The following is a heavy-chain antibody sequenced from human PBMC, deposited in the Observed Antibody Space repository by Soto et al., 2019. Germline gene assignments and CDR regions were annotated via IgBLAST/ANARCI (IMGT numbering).Heavy chain of an antibody. D-gene: IGHD2-2*01. CDR2: ISPIFGTA. CDR3: ARQKYCSSTSCYYYYGMDV. Sequence: SXKVSFKAAGGTXISYAIGLVRQAPGQGLEWMGGISPIFGTANYAQKFQGRFTITADESTSTAYIELSSLRSEATAVYYCARQKYCSSTSCYYYYGMDVWGQGTTVTVSS. J-gene: IGHJ6*02. V-gene: IGHV1-69*13. CDR1: GGTXISYA.